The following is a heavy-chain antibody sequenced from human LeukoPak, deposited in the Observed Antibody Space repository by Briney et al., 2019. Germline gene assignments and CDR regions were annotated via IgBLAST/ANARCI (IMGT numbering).Heavy chain of an antibody. Sequence: GGSLRLSCAASGFTFSDYYMSWIRQAPGKGLEWVSYISSSGSTIYYADSVKGRFTISRDNAKNSLYLQMNSLRAEDTAVYYCARDWPYYYDSRGYPSDAFDIWGQGTMVTVSS. CDR1: GFTFSDYY. CDR2: ISSSGSTI. V-gene: IGHV3-11*04. CDR3: ARDWPYYYDSRGYPSDAFDI. D-gene: IGHD3-22*01. J-gene: IGHJ3*02.